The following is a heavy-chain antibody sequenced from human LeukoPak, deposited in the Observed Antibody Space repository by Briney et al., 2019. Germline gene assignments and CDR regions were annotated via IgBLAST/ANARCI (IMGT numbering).Heavy chain of an antibody. J-gene: IGHJ4*02. CDR3: AKDDETYYDFWSGLYDY. V-gene: IGHV3-23*01. D-gene: IGHD3-3*01. CDR1: GFTFSSYA. CDR2: ISGSGGST. Sequence: PGGSLRLSCAASGFTFSSYAMSWVRQAPGKGLEWVSAISGSGGSTYYADSVKGRFTISRDNSKNTLYLQMNSLRAEDTAVYYCAKDDETYYDFWSGLYDYWGQGTLVTVSS.